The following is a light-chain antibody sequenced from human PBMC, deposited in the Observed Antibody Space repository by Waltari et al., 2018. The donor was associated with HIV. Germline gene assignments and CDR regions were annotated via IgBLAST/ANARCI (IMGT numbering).Light chain of an antibody. Sequence: QSALTQPASVSGSPGQSITISCTGTTSDVGGYTSVSWYQQHPAKAPQILILDVSNRPSGVSNRFSGSKSGNTASLTISGLQAEDEAYYYCSSYTSSDTVVFGGGTKVTVL. CDR2: DVS. J-gene: IGLJ2*01. CDR3: SSYTSSDTVV. CDR1: TSDVGGYTS. V-gene: IGLV2-14*03.